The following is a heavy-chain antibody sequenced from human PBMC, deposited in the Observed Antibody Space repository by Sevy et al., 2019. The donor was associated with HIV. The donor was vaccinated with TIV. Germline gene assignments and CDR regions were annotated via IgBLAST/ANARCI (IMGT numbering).Heavy chain of an antibody. J-gene: IGHJ6*02. Sequence: GGSLRLSCAASGFTFSSYSMNWVRQAPGKGLEWVSYISSSSSTIYYADSVKGGFTITRDNAKNSLYLQMNSLRAEDTAVYYWARGGADSSGYYYFYYHYGMDVWGQGTTVTVSS. CDR2: ISSSSSTI. CDR1: GFTFSSYS. V-gene: IGHV3-48*01. CDR3: ARGGADSSGYYYFYYHYGMDV. D-gene: IGHD3-22*01.